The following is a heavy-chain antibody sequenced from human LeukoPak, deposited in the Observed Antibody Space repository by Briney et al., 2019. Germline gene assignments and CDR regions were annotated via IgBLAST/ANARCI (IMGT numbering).Heavy chain of an antibody. CDR1: GYTFTSYG. V-gene: IGHV1-18*01. CDR3: ARDQGITIFGVVHWFDP. D-gene: IGHD3-3*01. J-gene: IGHJ5*02. CDR2: ISAYNGNT. Sequence: ASVKVSCKASGYTFTSYGISWVRQAPGQGLEWMGWISAYNGNTNYARKLQGRVTMTTDTSTSTAYMELRSLRSDDTAVYYCARDQGITIFGVVHWFDPWGQGTLVTVSS.